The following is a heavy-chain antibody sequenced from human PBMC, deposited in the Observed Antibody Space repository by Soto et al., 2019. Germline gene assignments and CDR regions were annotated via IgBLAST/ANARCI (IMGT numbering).Heavy chain of an antibody. Sequence: KPSETLSLTCAVYGGSFSGYYWSWIRQPPGKGLEWIGEINHSGSTNYNPSLKSRVTISVDTSKNQFSLKLSSVTAADTAVYYCARGRRGIVATILGSNWFDPWGQGTLVTVSS. V-gene: IGHV4-34*01. D-gene: IGHD5-12*01. J-gene: IGHJ5*02. CDR3: ARGRRGIVATILGSNWFDP. CDR2: INHSGST. CDR1: GGSFSGYY.